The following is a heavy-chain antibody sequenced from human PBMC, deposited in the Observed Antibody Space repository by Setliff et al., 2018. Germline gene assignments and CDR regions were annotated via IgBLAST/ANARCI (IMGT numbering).Heavy chain of an antibody. CDR3: ARGRGYCSSTSCSTYYYYGMDV. CDR1: GGSFSGYY. V-gene: IGHV4-34*01. J-gene: IGHJ6*02. Sequence: ASETLSLTCAVYGGSFSGYYWSWIRQPPGKGLEWIGEINHSGSTNYNPSLKSRVTISVDTSKNQFSLKLSSVTAADTAVYYCARGRGYCSSTSCSTYYYYGMDVWGQGTTVTVSS. D-gene: IGHD2-2*01. CDR2: INHSGST.